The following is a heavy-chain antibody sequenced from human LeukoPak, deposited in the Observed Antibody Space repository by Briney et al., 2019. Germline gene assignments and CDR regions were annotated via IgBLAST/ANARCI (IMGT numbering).Heavy chain of an antibody. CDR1: GYTFTSYG. CDR2: IIPILGIA. Sequence: SVKVSCKASGYTFTSYGISWVRQAPGQGLEWMGRIIPILGIANYAQKFQGRVTITADKSTSTAYMELSSLRSEDTAVYYCAQKAPKELRRAYYYYGMDVWGQGTTVTVSS. J-gene: IGHJ6*02. D-gene: IGHD1-7*01. CDR3: AQKAPKELRRAYYYYGMDV. V-gene: IGHV1-69*04.